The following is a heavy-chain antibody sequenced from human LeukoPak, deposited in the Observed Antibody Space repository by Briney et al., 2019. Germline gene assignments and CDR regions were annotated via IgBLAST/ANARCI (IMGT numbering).Heavy chain of an antibody. J-gene: IGHJ6*02. CDR3: ARVNLGSSWYRYYYYYYGMDV. CDR2: ISAYNGNT. V-gene: IGHV1-18*01. D-gene: IGHD6-13*01. Sequence: GASVKVSCKASGYTFTSYGISWVRQAPGQGLEWMGWISAYNGNTNYAQKLQGRVTMTTDTSTSTAYMELRSLRSDDTAVYYCARVNLGSSWYRYYYYYYGMDVWGQGTTVTVSS. CDR1: GYTFTSYG.